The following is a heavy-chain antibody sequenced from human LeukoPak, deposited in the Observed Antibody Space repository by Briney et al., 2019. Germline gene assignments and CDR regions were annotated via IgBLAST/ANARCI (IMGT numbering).Heavy chain of an antibody. CDR1: GFTFTSYA. Sequence: GGSLRLSCAASGFTFTSYAMSWVRQAPGRGLEWVSAISGSGGTTYYADSVKGRFTISRDNSNNTLYLQMNSLRGEDTAVYYCAKDRYVVVAATPDNWGQGTLVTVSS. CDR2: ISGSGGTT. J-gene: IGHJ4*02. D-gene: IGHD2-15*01. V-gene: IGHV3-23*01. CDR3: AKDRYVVVAATPDN.